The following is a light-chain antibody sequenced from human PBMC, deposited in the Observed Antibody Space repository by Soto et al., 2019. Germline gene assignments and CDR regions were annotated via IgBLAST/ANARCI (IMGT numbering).Light chain of an antibody. V-gene: IGKV3-20*01. J-gene: IGKJ1*01. CDR2: GGS. CDR1: QSVGSGY. Sequence: EVVLTQSPAILSLSLGERAALSCRASQSVGSGYLAWYQHKSGQAPRLLIYGGSGRARGVPDRFNGSGSGTDFTLIIRRLEPEDFAIYYCQQYAVSPETFGQGTKVEIK. CDR3: QQYAVSPET.